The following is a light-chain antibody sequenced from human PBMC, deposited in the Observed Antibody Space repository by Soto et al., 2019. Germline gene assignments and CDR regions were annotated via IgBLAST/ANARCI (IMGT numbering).Light chain of an antibody. CDR1: QDISNY. CDR3: QQANSFPIT. V-gene: IGKV1-12*01. J-gene: IGKJ5*01. Sequence: DIQMKQSPSSLYASVRDRVTITCQASQDISNYLNWYQQKPGKAPILLIYAASSLQSGVPSRFSGSGSGTDFTLTISSLHPEECAIYFCQQANSFPITFGQGTRLEIK. CDR2: AAS.